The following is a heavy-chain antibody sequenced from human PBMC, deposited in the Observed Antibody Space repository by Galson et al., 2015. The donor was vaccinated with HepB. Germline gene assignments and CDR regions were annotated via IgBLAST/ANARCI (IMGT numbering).Heavy chain of an antibody. Sequence: SVKVSCKASGGTFSSYAISWVRQAPGQGLEWMGRIIPILGIANYAQKFQGRVTITADKSTSTAYMELSSLRSEDTAVYYCASSDSPMVRGEEAFDIWGQGTMVTVSS. V-gene: IGHV1-69*04. D-gene: IGHD3-10*01. CDR2: IIPILGIA. CDR1: GGTFSSYA. CDR3: ASSDSPMVRGEEAFDI. J-gene: IGHJ3*02.